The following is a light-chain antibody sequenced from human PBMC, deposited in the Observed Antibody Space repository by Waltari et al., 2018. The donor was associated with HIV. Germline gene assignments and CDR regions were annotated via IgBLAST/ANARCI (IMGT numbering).Light chain of an antibody. CDR2: DVS. V-gene: IGLV2-23*02. J-gene: IGLJ2*01. CDR3: SSYTRSSTVI. CDR1: ASHVGAFNR. Sequence: QSALSQPASVSGFPEQSITISCTGTASHVGAFNRVSWYPQAPNKAPKLMIYDVSQRPSGVSSRFSGSKSGNTASLTISGLQADDEADYYCSSYTRSSTVIFGVGTKVAVL.